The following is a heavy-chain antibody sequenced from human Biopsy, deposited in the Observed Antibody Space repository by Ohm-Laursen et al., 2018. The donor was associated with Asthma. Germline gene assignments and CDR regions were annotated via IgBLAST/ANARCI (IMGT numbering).Heavy chain of an antibody. D-gene: IGHD6-19*01. J-gene: IGHJ4*02. CDR1: GFTVSRDY. V-gene: IGHV3-53*01. CDR3: ARGDSSGWSHYYFDY. Sequence: GSLRLSCSASGFTVSRDYMFWVRQAPGKGLEWVSVIYSGGTSDTADSVRGRFTISRDFYKNTLYLQMDSLRAEDTAVYYCARGDSSGWSHYYFDYWGQGTLVIVSA. CDR2: IYSGGTS.